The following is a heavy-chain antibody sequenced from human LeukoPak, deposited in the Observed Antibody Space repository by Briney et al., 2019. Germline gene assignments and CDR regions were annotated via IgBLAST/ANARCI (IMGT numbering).Heavy chain of an antibody. CDR1: GGSITNNNYY. D-gene: IGHD3-10*01. V-gene: IGHV4-39*02. CDR2: MFYSGST. CDR3: ASLVAFMIRGVVVGYFFDF. Sequence: PSETLSLTCTVSGGSITNNNYYWGWIRQPPGKGLEGIGSMFYSGSTYYNPSLKSRVTMSVDTSKNHFSLKLTSVTAADTAVYYCASLVAFMIRGVVVGYFFDFWGPGTLVTVSS. J-gene: IGHJ4*02.